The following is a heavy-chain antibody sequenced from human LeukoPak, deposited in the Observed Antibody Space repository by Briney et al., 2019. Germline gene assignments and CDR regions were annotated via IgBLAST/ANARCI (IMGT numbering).Heavy chain of an antibody. CDR3: AKSEAYCGGDCYSPFDY. D-gene: IGHD2-21*01. CDR1: GFTFSSYA. J-gene: IGHJ4*02. CDR2: ISGSGGST. V-gene: IGHV3-23*01. Sequence: PGGSLRLSCAASGFTFSSYAMSWVRQAPGKGLEWVSAISGSGGSTYYADSVKGRFTISRDNSENTLYLQMNSLRAEDTAVYYCAKSEAYCGGDCYSPFDYWGQGTLVTVSS.